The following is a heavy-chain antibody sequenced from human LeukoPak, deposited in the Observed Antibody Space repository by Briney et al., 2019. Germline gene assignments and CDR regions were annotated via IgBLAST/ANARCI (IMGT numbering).Heavy chain of an antibody. CDR1: GYTFTGYY. CDR3: ARLSTTVTHFDY. Sequence: ASVKVSCKASGYTFTGYYMHWVRQAPGQGLEWMGWINPNSGGTNYAQKFQGRVTMTRDTSISTAYLQWSSLKASDTAMYYCARLSTTVTHFDYWGQGTLVTVSS. CDR2: INPNSGGT. V-gene: IGHV1-2*02. D-gene: IGHD4-17*01. J-gene: IGHJ4*02.